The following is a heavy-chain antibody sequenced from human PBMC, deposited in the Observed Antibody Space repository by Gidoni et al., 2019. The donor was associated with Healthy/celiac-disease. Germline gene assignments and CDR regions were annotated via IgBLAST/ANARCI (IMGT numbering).Heavy chain of an antibody. D-gene: IGHD2-15*01. Sequence: QLQLQESGPGLVKPSETLSLPCTVSGGSISSSSYYWGWIRPPPGKGLEWIGSIYYSGSTYYNPSLKSRVTISVDTSKNQFSLKLSSVTAADTAVYYCARGECSGGSCYSGYWGQGTLVTVSS. V-gene: IGHV4-39*07. CDR2: IYYSGST. CDR1: GGSISSSSYY. CDR3: ARGECSGGSCYSGY. J-gene: IGHJ4*02.